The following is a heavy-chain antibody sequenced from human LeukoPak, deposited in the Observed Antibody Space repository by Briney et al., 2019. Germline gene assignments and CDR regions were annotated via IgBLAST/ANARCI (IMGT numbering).Heavy chain of an antibody. CDR3: ATEPGYCSGGRCYGGWVDP. CDR2: IYHSGST. D-gene: IGHD2-15*01. CDR1: GGSISSSNW. Sequence: SGTLSLTCAVSGGSISSSNWWSWVRQPPGKGLEWIGEIYHSGSTNCNPSLKSRVTISIDKSKNQFSLKLSSVTAADTAVYYCATEPGYCSGGRCYGGWVDPWGQGTLVTVSS. V-gene: IGHV4-4*02. J-gene: IGHJ5*02.